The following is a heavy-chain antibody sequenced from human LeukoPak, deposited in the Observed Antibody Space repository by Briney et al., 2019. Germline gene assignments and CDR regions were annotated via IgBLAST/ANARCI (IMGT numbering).Heavy chain of an antibody. CDR1: GYTFTGYY. J-gene: IGHJ2*01. Sequence: GASVKVSYKASGYTFTGYYMHWVRQAPGQGLEWMGWINPNSGGTNYAQKFQGRVTMTRDTSISTAYMELSRLRSDDTAVYYCARVTLDYLEYWYFDLWGRGTLVTVSS. CDR3: ARVTLDYLEYWYFDL. CDR2: INPNSGGT. D-gene: IGHD4-11*01. V-gene: IGHV1-2*02.